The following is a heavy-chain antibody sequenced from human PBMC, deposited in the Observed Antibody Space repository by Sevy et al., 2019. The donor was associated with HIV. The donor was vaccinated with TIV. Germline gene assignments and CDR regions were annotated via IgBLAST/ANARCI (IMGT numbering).Heavy chain of an antibody. V-gene: IGHV3-21*01. J-gene: IGHJ5*02. CDR2: ISSSGHYI. CDR1: GFTFSRYS. D-gene: IGHD6-13*01. CDR3: VRWDYSTSGNWFDP. Sequence: GGSLRLSCGAPGFTFSRYSMNWVRQAPGKGLEWVSYISSSGHYIQYADSVRGRFTISRDNARDSLDLQMNSLRAEDTAVYFCVRWDYSTSGNWFDPWGQGTLVTVSS.